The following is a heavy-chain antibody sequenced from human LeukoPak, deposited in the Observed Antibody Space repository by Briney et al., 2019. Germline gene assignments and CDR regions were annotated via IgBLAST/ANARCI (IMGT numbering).Heavy chain of an antibody. CDR3: AKLRQQWLVGDAFDI. Sequence: PGGSLRLSCAASGFTFSSYWMHWVRQAPGKGLVWVSRINTDGSSTSYADSVKGRFTISRDNSKNTLYLQMNSLRAEDTAVYYCAKLRQQWLVGDAFDIWGQGTMVTVSS. CDR1: GFTFSSYW. J-gene: IGHJ3*02. V-gene: IGHV3-74*01. D-gene: IGHD6-19*01. CDR2: INTDGSST.